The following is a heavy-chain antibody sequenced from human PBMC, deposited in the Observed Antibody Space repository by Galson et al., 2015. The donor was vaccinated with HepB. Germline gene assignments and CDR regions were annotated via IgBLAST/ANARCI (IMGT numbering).Heavy chain of an antibody. V-gene: IGHV3-21*01. CDR2: ISSSSSYI. Sequence: SLRLSCAASGFTFSSYSMNWARQAPGKGLEWVSSISSSSSYIYYADSVKGRFTISRDNAKNSLYLQMNSLRAEDTAVYYCARGLLWFGELSVGLFDYWGQGTLVTVSS. J-gene: IGHJ4*02. CDR1: GFTFSSYS. D-gene: IGHD3-10*01. CDR3: ARGLLWFGELSVGLFDY.